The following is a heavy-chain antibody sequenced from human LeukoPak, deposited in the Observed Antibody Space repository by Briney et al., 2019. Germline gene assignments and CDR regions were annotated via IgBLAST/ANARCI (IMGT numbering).Heavy chain of an antibody. J-gene: IGHJ5*02. CDR2: INHSGST. D-gene: IGHD6-19*01. CDR1: GGSFSGYY. CDR3: ARGYSSGWYYWFDP. V-gene: IGHV4-34*01. Sequence: SETLSLTCAAYGGSFSGYYWSWIRQPPGKGLEWIGEINHSGSTNYNPSLKSRVTISVDTSKNQFSLKLSSVTAADTAVYYCARGYSSGWYYWFDPWGQGTLVTVSS.